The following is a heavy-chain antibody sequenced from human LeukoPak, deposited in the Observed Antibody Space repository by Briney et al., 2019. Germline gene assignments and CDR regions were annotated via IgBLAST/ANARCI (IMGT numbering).Heavy chain of an antibody. CDR2: IIPILGIA. CDR3: AREDNIVGAPGDLWYFDL. D-gene: IGHD1-26*01. V-gene: IGHV1-69*04. CDR1: GGTFSSYA. J-gene: IGHJ2*01. Sequence: SVKVSCKASGGTFSSYAISWVRQAPGQGLEWMGRIIPILGIANYAQKFQGRVTITADKSTSTAYMELSSLRSEDTAVYYCAREDNIVGAPGDLWYFDLWGRGTLVTVSS.